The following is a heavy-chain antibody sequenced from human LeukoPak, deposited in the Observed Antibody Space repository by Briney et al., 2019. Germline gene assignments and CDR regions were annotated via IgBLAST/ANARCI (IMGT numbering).Heavy chain of an antibody. CDR3: ARDLSAAFDF. CDR1: GFPFSSYG. D-gene: IGHD6-19*01. V-gene: IGHV3-33*01. Sequence: GGSLRLSCAASGFPFSSYGMHWVRQAPGKGLEWVARLVYDARSDYANSVKGRFSISRDDSKNTLFLDMSNLRVEDTALYYCARDLSAAFDFWGQGVLVTVSS. J-gene: IGHJ4*02. CDR2: LVYDARS.